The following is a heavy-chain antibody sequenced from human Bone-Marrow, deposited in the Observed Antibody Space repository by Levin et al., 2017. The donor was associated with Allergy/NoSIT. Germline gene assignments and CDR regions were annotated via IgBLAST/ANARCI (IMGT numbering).Heavy chain of an antibody. CDR3: ARDQGYSSRQLIRPDY. D-gene: IGHD6-13*01. CDR1: GFTFSSYS. CDR2: ISSSSSYI. J-gene: IGHJ4*02. Sequence: GGSLRLSCAASGFTFSSYSMNWVRQAPGKGLEWVSSISSSSSYIYYADSVKGRFTISRDNAKNSLYLQMNSLRAEDTAVYYCARDQGYSSRQLIRPDYWGQGTLVTVSS. V-gene: IGHV3-21*01.